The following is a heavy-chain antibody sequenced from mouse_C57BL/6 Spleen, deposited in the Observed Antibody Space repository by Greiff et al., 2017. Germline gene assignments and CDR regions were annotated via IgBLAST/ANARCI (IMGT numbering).Heavy chain of an antibody. Sequence: EVKLQESGGGLVKPGGSLKLSCAASGFTFSSYAMSWVRQTPEKRLEWVATISDGGSYTNYPDNVKGRFTISRDNAKNNLYLQMSHLKSEDTAMYYCARGDYDYYFDYWGQGTTLTVSS. J-gene: IGHJ2*01. D-gene: IGHD2-4*01. V-gene: IGHV5-4*03. CDR2: ISDGGSYT. CDR3: ARGDYDYYFDY. CDR1: GFTFSSYA.